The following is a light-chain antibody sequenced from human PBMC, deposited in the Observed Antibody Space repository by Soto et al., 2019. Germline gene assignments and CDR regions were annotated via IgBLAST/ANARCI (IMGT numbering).Light chain of an antibody. J-gene: IGKJ1*01. CDR2: DAS. Sequence: DIQMTQSPSSLSASVGDRVTITCQASQGISNYLTWYQQKPGKAPKLLIYDASNLETGVPSRFSGSGSGTDVTITISSLQPQDIATYYCQQYDNIPPWTFGQGTKVEIK. CDR3: QQYDNIPPWT. V-gene: IGKV1-33*01. CDR1: QGISNY.